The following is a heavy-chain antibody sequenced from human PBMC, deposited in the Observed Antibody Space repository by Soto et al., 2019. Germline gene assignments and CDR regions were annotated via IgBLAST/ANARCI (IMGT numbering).Heavy chain of an antibody. D-gene: IGHD3-22*01. CDR2: MRTSGGST. CDR3: ARGAGFYHDSCSDY. CDR1: GFTFSSYG. Sequence: GGSLRLSCAASGFTFSSYGMHWVRQAPGKGLEWVSGMRTSGGSTYYADSVKGRFTISRDNSKSTLYLQMNSLRAEDTAVYYCARGAGFYHDSCSDYWGQGTPVTVSS. J-gene: IGHJ4*02. V-gene: IGHV3-23*01.